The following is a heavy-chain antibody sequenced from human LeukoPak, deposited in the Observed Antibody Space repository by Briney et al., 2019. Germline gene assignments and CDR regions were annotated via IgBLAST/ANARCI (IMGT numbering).Heavy chain of an antibody. D-gene: IGHD6-19*01. V-gene: IGHV3-11*04. Sequence: GGSLRLSCAASEFTLSDYYITSSRQAPGKGLEWVSYISSSGSTIYYADSVKGRFTVSRDNAKKSLYLQMNSLRAEDTAVYYCARKGGYSSGLYVYWGQGTLVTVSS. CDR3: ARKGGYSSGLYVY. CDR1: EFTLSDYY. CDR2: ISSSGSTI. J-gene: IGHJ4*02.